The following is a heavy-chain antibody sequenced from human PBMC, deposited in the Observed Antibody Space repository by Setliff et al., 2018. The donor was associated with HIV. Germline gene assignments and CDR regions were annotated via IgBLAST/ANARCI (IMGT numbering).Heavy chain of an antibody. D-gene: IGHD3-9*01. J-gene: IGHJ6*04. Sequence: ASVKVSCKASGYTFDSYGISWVRQAPGQGLEWMGWINPNSGGTDYAQKFQGRVTMTRDTSISTAYMELSRLRSDDTAVYYCARTLPQYTNLFDYWGKGTTVTVSS. V-gene: IGHV1-2*02. CDR1: GYTFDSYG. CDR2: INPNSGGT. CDR3: ARTLPQYTNLFDY.